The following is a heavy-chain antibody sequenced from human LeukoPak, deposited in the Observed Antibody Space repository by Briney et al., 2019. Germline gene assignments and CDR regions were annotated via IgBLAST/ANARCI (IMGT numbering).Heavy chain of an antibody. CDR2: ISSNGGST. V-gene: IGHV3-64*01. D-gene: IGHD2-21*02. J-gene: IGHJ4*02. CDR3: ARGDMVVTAPSLDY. CDR1: GFTFSSYA. Sequence: GGSLRLSCAASGFTFSSYAMHWVRQAPGKGLEYVSAISSNGGSTYYANSVKGRFTISRDNSKNTLYLQMGSLRAEDMAVYYCARGDMVVTAPSLDYWGQGTLVTVSS.